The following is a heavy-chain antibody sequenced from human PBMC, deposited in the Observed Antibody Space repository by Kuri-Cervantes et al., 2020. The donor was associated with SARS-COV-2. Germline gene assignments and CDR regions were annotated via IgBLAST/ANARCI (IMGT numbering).Heavy chain of an antibody. CDR1: GFTFSNYA. J-gene: IGHJ6*03. D-gene: IGHD3-16*01. CDR3: AMGAANSYMDV. Sequence: GGSLRLSCVASGFTFSNYAIHWVRQAPGKGLEWVSVIWDDGKNEYYAGSVKGRFNISRDTSKNTVSLHMNSLRAEDTAMYYCAMGAANSYMDVWGRGTTVTVSS. V-gene: IGHV3-33*08. CDR2: IWDDGKNE.